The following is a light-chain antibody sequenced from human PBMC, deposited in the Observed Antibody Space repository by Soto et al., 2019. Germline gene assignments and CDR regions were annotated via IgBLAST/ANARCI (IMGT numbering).Light chain of an antibody. Sequence: QSALTQPASVSGSPGQSITISCTGTSSDVGGYNYVSWYQQHPGRAPKLIISDVSNRPSGVSDRFSGSKSGNTASLTISGLQAEDEADYYCSSYTNSRVPVFGGGTKLTVL. CDR3: SSYTNSRVPV. J-gene: IGLJ2*01. CDR2: DVS. V-gene: IGLV2-14*03. CDR1: SSDVGGYNY.